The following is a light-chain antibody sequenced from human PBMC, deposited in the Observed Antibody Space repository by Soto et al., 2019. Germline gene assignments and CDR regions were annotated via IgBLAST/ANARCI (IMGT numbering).Light chain of an antibody. V-gene: IGKV2-30*01. J-gene: IGKJ1*01. Sequence: DVVMTQSPLSLPVTLGQPASISCRSSQSLAYSDGNTYLNWFQQRLGQSPRRLIYKVSNRDSGVPDRFSGSGSGTDFTLKISRVEAEDVGVYYCMQGTHWPPRTFGQGTKVEIK. CDR1: QSLAYSDGNTY. CDR3: MQGTHWPPRT. CDR2: KVS.